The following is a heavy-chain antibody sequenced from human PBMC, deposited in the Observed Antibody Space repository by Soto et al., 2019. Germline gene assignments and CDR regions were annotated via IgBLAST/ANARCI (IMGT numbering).Heavy chain of an antibody. Sequence: TLCLPCTVSGGSLSSGGYYWSCLRLHPGKGLEWIGYIYYSGSTYYSPSLKSRVTISVDTSKNQFSLKLSSVTAADTAVYYCARERHDYYDSSGYLDYWGQGTLVT. J-gene: IGHJ4*02. D-gene: IGHD3-22*01. CDR1: GGSLSSGGYY. CDR3: ARERHDYYDSSGYLDY. CDR2: IYYSGST. V-gene: IGHV4-31*03.